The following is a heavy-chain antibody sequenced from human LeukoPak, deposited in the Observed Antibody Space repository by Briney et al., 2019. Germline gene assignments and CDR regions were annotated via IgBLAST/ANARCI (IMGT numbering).Heavy chain of an antibody. CDR3: ARDNDSRDPPHFDY. D-gene: IGHD3-16*01. CDR1: GGTFSTYA. CDR2: IIPIFGTT. V-gene: IGHV1-69*06. J-gene: IGHJ4*02. Sequence: GASVKVSCKASGGTFSTYAISWVRQAPGQGLEWMGGIIPIFGTTNYAQKFRGRVTITADKSTRTAYMELSSLRSEDTAVYYCARDNDSRDPPHFDYWGQGTLVTVSS.